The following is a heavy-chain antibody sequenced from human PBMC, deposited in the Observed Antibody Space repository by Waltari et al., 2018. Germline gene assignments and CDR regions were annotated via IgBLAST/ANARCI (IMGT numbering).Heavy chain of an antibody. CDR2: IRSSGSTI. D-gene: IGHD3-10*01. J-gene: IGHJ6*02. Sequence: EVQLVESGGGLVQPGGSLRLSCAASGFTFSSYEMNWGRQAPGKGLEWVSYIRSSGSTIYYADAVKGRFTISRDNAKNSLYLQMNSLRAEDTAVYYCARVSGELLYYYYGMDVWGQGTTVTVSS. V-gene: IGHV3-48*03. CDR3: ARVSGELLYYYYGMDV. CDR1: GFTFSSYE.